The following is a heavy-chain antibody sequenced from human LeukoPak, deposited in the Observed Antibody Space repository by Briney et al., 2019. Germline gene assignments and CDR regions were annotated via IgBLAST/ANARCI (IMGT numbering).Heavy chain of an antibody. V-gene: IGHV3-23*01. D-gene: IGHD3-22*01. CDR2: ISGSGGST. CDR1: GFTFRSYA. Sequence: GGSLRLSCAASGFTFRSYAMSWVRQAPGKGLEWVSGISGSGGSTYYADSVKGRFTISRDNSKNTLYLQMNSLRAEDTAVYYCAKGLSYDSSGYYYLNYWGQGTLVTVSS. CDR3: AKGLSYDSSGYYYLNY. J-gene: IGHJ4*02.